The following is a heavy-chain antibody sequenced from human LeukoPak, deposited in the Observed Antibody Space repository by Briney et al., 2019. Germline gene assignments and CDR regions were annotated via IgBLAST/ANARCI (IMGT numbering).Heavy chain of an antibody. D-gene: IGHD6-13*01. CDR2: VGTGGDT. CDR1: GFSFRNYD. Sequence: GGSLRLSCSASGFSFRNYDMHWVRQPTGKGLEWVSAVGTGGDTFYAGSVKGRFTVVRENAKNTLYLQMNSLRAGDTAMYYCARRSAAAGIDAFDIWGQGTMVTVSS. V-gene: IGHV3-13*01. J-gene: IGHJ3*02. CDR3: ARRSAAAGIDAFDI.